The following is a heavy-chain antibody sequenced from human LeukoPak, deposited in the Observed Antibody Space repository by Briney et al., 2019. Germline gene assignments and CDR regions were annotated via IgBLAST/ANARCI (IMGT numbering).Heavy chain of an antibody. D-gene: IGHD1-1*01. V-gene: IGHV4-59*08. Sequence: SETLSLTCTVSGGSISSYYLSWIRQPPGKGLEWIGYIYYSGSTNYNPSLKSRVTISVDTSKNQFSLKLSSVTAADTAVYYCARHRQRAFDIWGQGTMVTVSS. CDR2: IYYSGST. CDR1: GGSISSYY. J-gene: IGHJ3*02. CDR3: ARHRQRAFDI.